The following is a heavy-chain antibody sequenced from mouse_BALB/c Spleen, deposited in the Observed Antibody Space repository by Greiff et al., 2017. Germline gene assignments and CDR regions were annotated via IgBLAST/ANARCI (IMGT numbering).Heavy chain of an antibody. CDR2: ISSGGSTI. V-gene: IGHV5-17*02. CDR3: ARNYFDY. Sequence: VQLVESGGGLVQPGGSRKLSCAASGFTFSSFGMHWVRQAPEKGLEWVAYISSGGSTIYYADTVKGRFTISRDNPKNTLFLQMTSLRSEDTAMYYCARNYFDYWGQGTTLTVSS. J-gene: IGHJ2*01. CDR1: GFTFSSFG.